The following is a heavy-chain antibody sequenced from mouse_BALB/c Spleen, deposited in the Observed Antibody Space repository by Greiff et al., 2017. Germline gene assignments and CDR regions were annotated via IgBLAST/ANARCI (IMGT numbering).Heavy chain of an antibody. Sequence: ESGPGLVKPSQSLSLTCTVTGYSITSDYAWNWIRQFPGNKLEWMGYISYSGSTSYNPSLKSRISITRDTSKNQFFLQLNSVTTEDTATYYCARRGGNYGDYYAMDDWGQGTSVTVSS. CDR1: GYSITSDYA. J-gene: IGHJ4*01. CDR2: ISYSGST. D-gene: IGHD2-1*01. CDR3: ARRGGNYGDYYAMDD. V-gene: IGHV3-2*02.